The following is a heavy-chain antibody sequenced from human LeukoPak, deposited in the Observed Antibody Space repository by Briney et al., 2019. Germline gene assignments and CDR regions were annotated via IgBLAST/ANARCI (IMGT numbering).Heavy chain of an antibody. V-gene: IGHV3-30-3*01. CDR2: ISYDGSNK. D-gene: IGHD1-26*01. Sequence: GGSLRLSCAASGFTFSSYDMHWVRQAPGKGLEWVAVISYDGSNKYYADSVKGRFTISRDNSKNTLYLQMNSLRAEDTAVYYCAKVRNSGSYLDAFDIWGQGTMVTVSS. J-gene: IGHJ3*02. CDR1: GFTFSSYD. CDR3: AKVRNSGSYLDAFDI.